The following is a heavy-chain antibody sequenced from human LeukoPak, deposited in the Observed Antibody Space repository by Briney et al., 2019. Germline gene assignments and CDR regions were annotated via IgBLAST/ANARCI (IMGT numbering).Heavy chain of an antibody. CDR2: IGSRGNTL. CDR1: GFTISSNY. V-gene: IGHV3-48*03. J-gene: IGHJ3*02. D-gene: IGHD3-16*01. Sequence: PGGSLRLSCAASGFTISSNYMNWVRQAPGKGLEWVSYIGSRGNTLYYTDSVRGRFTISRDNARNSLYLQMNSLRVEDTAVYYCARVPESEDTFESALDIWGLGTMVTVSS. CDR3: ARVPESEDTFESALDI.